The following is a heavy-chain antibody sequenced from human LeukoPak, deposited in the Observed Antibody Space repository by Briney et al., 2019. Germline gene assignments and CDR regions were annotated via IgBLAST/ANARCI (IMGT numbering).Heavy chain of an antibody. CDR1: GFTFSSYS. CDR2: ISSSSSYI. D-gene: IGHD6-19*01. J-gene: IGHJ4*02. Sequence: GGSLRLSCAASGFTFSSYSMNWVRQPPGKGLEWVSSISSSSSYIYYADSVKGRFTISRDNAKNSLYLQMNSLSAEDTAVYYCARVGLGSSGPYGEFDNWGQGTLVTVSS. V-gene: IGHV3-21*01. CDR3: ARVGLGSSGPYGEFDN.